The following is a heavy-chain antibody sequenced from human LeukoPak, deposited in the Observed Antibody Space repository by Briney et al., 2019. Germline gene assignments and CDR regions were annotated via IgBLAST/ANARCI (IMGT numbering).Heavy chain of an antibody. CDR2: IYYSGST. D-gene: IGHD3-10*01. Sequence: SETLSLTCTVPGGSISSSRYYWGWIRQPPGKGLEWIGSIYYSGSTYYNPSLKSRVTISVDTSKNQFSLKLSSVTAADTAVYYCARTRYYYNSRSYGAPYYFDYWGQGTLVTVSS. V-gene: IGHV4-39*01. J-gene: IGHJ4*02. CDR3: ARTRYYYNSRSYGAPYYFDY. CDR1: GGSISSSRYY.